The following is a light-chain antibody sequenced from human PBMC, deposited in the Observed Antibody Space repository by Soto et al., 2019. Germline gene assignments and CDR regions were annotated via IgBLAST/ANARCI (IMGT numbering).Light chain of an antibody. CDR3: QQYGSSLTWT. CDR1: QSVISNY. V-gene: IGKV3-20*01. CDR2: AAS. Sequence: EVVLTQSPGIVSLSPGERVTLSCRASQSVISNYLAWYQQRPGQAPRLLIYAASSRATGIPDRFSGSGSGTDFTLSISSLEPEDFAVYYCQQYGSSLTWTSGQGTKVEMK. J-gene: IGKJ1*01.